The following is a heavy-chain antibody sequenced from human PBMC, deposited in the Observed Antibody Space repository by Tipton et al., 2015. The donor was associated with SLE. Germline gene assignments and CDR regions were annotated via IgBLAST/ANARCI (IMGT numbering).Heavy chain of an antibody. CDR1: GASIKSGSYF. V-gene: IGHV4-61*02. J-gene: IGHJ4*02. CDR2: MFSSGDT. CDR3: AKGGTYCSSTSCPWNY. D-gene: IGHD2-2*01. Sequence: TLSLTCTVSGASIKSGSYFWTWIRQPAGKGLEWIGRMFSSGDTNYNPSLKSRLTMSVDTSKNQFSLTVNSVTAADTAVYYCAKGGTYCSSTSCPWNYWGQGTLVTVSS.